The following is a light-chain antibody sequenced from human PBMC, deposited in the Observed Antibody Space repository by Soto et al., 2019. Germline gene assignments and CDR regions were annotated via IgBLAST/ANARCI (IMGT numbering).Light chain of an antibody. CDR2: DVS. Sequence: QSALTQPRSVSGSPGQSVSISCTGTSSDVGGYNYVSWYQQHPGKALKVMIFDVSKRPSGVPDRFSGSKSGNTASLTISGLQAEDEADYYCCSYAGSYTVLFGGGTKVTVL. V-gene: IGLV2-11*01. J-gene: IGLJ2*01. CDR3: CSYAGSYTVL. CDR1: SSDVGGYNY.